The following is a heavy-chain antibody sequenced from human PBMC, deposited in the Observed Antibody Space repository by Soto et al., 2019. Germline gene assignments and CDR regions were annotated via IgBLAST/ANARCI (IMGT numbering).Heavy chain of an antibody. J-gene: IGHJ4*02. CDR3: ARRIAARPIDY. D-gene: IGHD6-6*01. CDR1: GGSISSSGFY. Sequence: QLQLQESGPGLVKPSETLSLTCTVSGGSISSSGFYWGWIRQPPGKGLDWIGSFYYSGATYYNPSLKSPVTISVDTSENQFSLKLSSVTAADTAVYYCARRIAARPIDYWGQGTLVTVSS. V-gene: IGHV4-39*01. CDR2: FYYSGAT.